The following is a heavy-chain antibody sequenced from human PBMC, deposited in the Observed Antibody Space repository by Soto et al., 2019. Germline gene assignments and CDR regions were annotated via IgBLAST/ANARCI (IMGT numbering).Heavy chain of an antibody. D-gene: IGHD3-10*01. V-gene: IGHV1-69*13. CDR1: GGNFNTYA. CDR3: AKEAGDH. Sequence: ASVKVSCKTSGGNFNTYALTWLRQAPGQGLEWIGGIIPMFDIKNVAQRFQGRVTLNADDSMTTAYMEMTSLRSDDTAVYYCAKEAGDHWGQGTLVTVSS. CDR2: IIPMFDIK. J-gene: IGHJ4*02.